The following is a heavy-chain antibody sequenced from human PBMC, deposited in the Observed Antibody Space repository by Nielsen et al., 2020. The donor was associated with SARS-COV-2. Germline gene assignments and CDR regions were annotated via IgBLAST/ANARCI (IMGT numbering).Heavy chain of an antibody. D-gene: IGHD2-8*01. CDR1: GFTFSDYY. J-gene: IGHJ6*02. CDR2: ISSSGSTI. Sequence: GESLKISCAASGFTFSDYYMSWIRQAPGKGLEWVSYISSSGSTIYYADSVKGRFTISRDNAKNSLYLQMNSLRAEDTAVYYCAKGSNGWDNYYYYGMDVWGQGTTVTVSS. V-gene: IGHV3-11*04. CDR3: AKGSNGWDNYYYYGMDV.